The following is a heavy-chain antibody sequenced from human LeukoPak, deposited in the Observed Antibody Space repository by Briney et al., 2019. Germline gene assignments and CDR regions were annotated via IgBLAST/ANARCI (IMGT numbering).Heavy chain of an antibody. CDR2: IYYSGST. CDR1: GGSISSGGYY. CDR3: TRGGISGSYN. J-gene: IGHJ4*02. Sequence: PSQTLSLTCTVSGGSISSGGYYWSWIRQHPGKGLEWIGYIYYSGSTNYNPSLKSRVTISVDTSKNQFSLRLNSVTAADTAVYYCTRGGISGSYNWGQGTLVTVSS. V-gene: IGHV4-31*03. D-gene: IGHD1-26*01.